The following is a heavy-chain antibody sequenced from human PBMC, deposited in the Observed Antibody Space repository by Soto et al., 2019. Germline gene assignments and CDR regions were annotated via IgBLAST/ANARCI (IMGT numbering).Heavy chain of an antibody. V-gene: IGHV4-59*12. D-gene: IGHD6-13*01. J-gene: IGHJ5*02. CDR1: GGSTSSYY. CDR2: IYNSGST. Sequence: TLSLTCTVSGGSTSSYYWSWIRQRPGRGLEWIGYIYNSGSTNYNPSLRSRVTISVDTSKNQFSLRLSSVTAADTAVYYCARGIFIAAPGVNWFDPWGQGTLVTVS. CDR3: ARGIFIAAPGVNWFDP.